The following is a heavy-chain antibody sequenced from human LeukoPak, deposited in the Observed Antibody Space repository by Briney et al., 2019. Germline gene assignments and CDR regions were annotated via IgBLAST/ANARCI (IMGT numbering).Heavy chain of an antibody. Sequence: PGGSLRLSCTASGFTLSSYAMTWVRQAPGKGLEWVAFIRYDGSNKYYADSVKGRFTISRDNSKNTLYLQMNSLRAEDTAVYYCAKEGQSSGWYYFDYWGQGTLVTVSS. CDR3: AKEGQSSGWYYFDY. D-gene: IGHD6-19*01. V-gene: IGHV3-30*02. J-gene: IGHJ4*02. CDR1: GFTLSSYA. CDR2: IRYDGSNK.